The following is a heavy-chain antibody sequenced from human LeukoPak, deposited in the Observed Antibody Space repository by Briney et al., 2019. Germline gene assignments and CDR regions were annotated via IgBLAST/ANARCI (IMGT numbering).Heavy chain of an antibody. Sequence: ASVKVSCKASGYTFTGYHIHWVRQAPGQGLEWMGWINPNSGGTNYLRKFQGRVTMTRDTSISAVFMELNRLRSDDTAVYYCGRDQGSADPDYWGQGTLVTVSS. J-gene: IGHJ4*02. CDR2: INPNSGGT. CDR3: GRDQGSADPDY. CDR1: GYTFTGYH. V-gene: IGHV1-2*02.